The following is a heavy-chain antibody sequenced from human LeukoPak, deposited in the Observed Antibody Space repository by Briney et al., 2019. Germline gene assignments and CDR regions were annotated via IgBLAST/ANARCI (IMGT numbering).Heavy chain of an antibody. V-gene: IGHV1-24*01. CDR3: AIRTADSYDFDAFDI. J-gene: IGHJ3*02. Sequence: GASVKVSCKVSGYTLTELSMHWVRQAPGKGLEWMGGFDPEDGETIYAQKFQGRVTMTEDTSTDTAYLELSSLRSEDTAVYYCAIRTADSYDFDAFDIWGQGTMVTVSS. CDR1: GYTLTELS. D-gene: IGHD5-18*01. CDR2: FDPEDGET.